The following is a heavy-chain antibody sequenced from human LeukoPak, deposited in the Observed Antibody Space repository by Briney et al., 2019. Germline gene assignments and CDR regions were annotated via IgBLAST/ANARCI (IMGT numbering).Heavy chain of an antibody. CDR2: IIPIFGTA. CDR3: ARDARLLRLGELSYFDY. Sequence: ASVKVSCKASGGTFSSYAISWVRQAPGQGLEWMGGIIPIFGTANYAQKFQGRVTITTDESTSTAYMELSSLRSEDTAVYYCARDARLLRLGELSYFDYWGQGTLVTVSS. D-gene: IGHD3-16*02. J-gene: IGHJ4*02. CDR1: GGTFSSYA. V-gene: IGHV1-69*05.